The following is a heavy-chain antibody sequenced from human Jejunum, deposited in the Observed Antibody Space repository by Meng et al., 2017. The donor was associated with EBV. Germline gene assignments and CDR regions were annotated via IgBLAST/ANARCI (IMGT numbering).Heavy chain of an antibody. CDR1: GGSVSSGTYY. V-gene: IGHV4-61*01. CDR2: IYNSGST. CDR3: ARNWNF. Sequence: HGHLQESGPGLVKPSESPAVTCTVTGGSVSSGTYYWTWIRQPPGKGLEWIGYIYNSGSTNYNPSLKSRVTISLDTSKNQFSLKLSSVTAADTAMYYCARNWNFWGQGTRVTVSS. D-gene: IGHD1-1*01. J-gene: IGHJ4*02.